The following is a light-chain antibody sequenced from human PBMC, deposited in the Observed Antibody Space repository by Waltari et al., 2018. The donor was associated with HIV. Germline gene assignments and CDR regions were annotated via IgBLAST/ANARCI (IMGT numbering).Light chain of an antibody. CDR2: AAS. Sequence: DIQMTQSPSSLSASVGDSVTITCRASQSISSYLNWYQQKPGKAPKLLIYAASSLQSGVPSSFSGRGSGTEFTLTISSLQPEDSAPYYCQQSNSTPFAFGGGTKVEIK. J-gene: IGKJ4*01. CDR3: QQSNSTPFA. CDR1: QSISSY. V-gene: IGKV1-39*01.